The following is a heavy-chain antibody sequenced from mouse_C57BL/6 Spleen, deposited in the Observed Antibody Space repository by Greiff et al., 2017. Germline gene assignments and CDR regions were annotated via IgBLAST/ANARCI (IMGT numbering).Heavy chain of an antibody. CDR2: IYPGSGST. CDR1: GYTFTSYW. V-gene: IGHV1-55*01. D-gene: IGHD1-1*01. Sequence: QVQLQQPGAELVKPGASVKMSCKASGYTFTSYWITWVKQRPGQGLEWIGDIYPGSGSTNYNEKFKSKATLTVDTSSCTAYMQLSSLTSEDSAVYYCARWSTGSPVDYWGQGTTLTVSS. CDR3: ARWSTGSPVDY. J-gene: IGHJ2*01.